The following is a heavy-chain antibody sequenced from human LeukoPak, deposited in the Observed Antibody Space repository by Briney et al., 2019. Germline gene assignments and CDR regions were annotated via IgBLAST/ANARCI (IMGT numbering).Heavy chain of an antibody. V-gene: IGHV3-21*01. CDR3: ARDLVDTAMGPLGYYYGMDV. CDR2: ISSSSSYI. Sequence: PGGSLRLSCAASGFTFSSYSMNWVRQAPGKGLEWVSSISSSSSYIYYADSVKGRFTISRDNAKNSLYLQMNSLRAEDTAVYYCARDLVDTAMGPLGYYYGMDVWGQGTTVTVSS. CDR1: GFTFSSYS. D-gene: IGHD5-18*01. J-gene: IGHJ6*02.